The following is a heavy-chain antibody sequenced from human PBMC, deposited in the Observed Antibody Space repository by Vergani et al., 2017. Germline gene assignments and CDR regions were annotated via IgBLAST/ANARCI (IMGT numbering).Heavy chain of an antibody. V-gene: IGHV5-51*01. D-gene: IGHD6-19*01. Sequence: EVQLVQSGAEVKKPGESLKISCKGSGYSFTSYWIGWVRQMPGKGLEWMGIIYPGDSDTRYSPSFRGQVTISADKSISTAYLQWSSLKASDTDMYYCARRGPFLGYSSGWGFDYWGQGTLVTVSS. CDR1: GYSFTSYW. J-gene: IGHJ4*02. CDR2: IYPGDSDT. CDR3: ARRGPFLGYSSGWGFDY.